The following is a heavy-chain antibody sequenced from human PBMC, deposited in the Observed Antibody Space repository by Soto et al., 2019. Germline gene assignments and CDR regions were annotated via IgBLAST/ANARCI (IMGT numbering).Heavy chain of an antibody. Sequence: GESLKISCEGSGYNFTNFWIHWVRQLPGKGLEWMGRIDPRDSETNYSPSFQGHVTISTAKSVTTAYLQWSSLKASDTALYYCARREYSYSRGSFDYWGHGTLVTFSS. V-gene: IGHV5-10-1*01. CDR1: GYNFTNFW. D-gene: IGHD3-22*01. CDR2: IDPRDSET. J-gene: IGHJ4*01. CDR3: ARREYSYSRGSFDY.